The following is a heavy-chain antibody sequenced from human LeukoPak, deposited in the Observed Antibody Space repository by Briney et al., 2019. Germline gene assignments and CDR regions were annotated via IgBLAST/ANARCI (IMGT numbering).Heavy chain of an antibody. CDR2: IYYSGST. CDR3: ARDGYYGSGTDY. Sequence: SETLSLTCTVSGGSISSSSYYWGWIRQPPGKGLEWIGSIYYSGSTYYNPSLKSRVTISVGTSKNQFSLKLSSVTAADTAVYYCARDGYYGSGTDYWGQGTLVTVSS. D-gene: IGHD3-10*01. V-gene: IGHV4-39*07. J-gene: IGHJ4*02. CDR1: GGSISSSSYY.